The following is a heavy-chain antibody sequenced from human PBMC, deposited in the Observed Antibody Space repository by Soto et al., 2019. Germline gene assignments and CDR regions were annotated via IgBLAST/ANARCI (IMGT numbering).Heavy chain of an antibody. CDR1: GFTFDDYG. J-gene: IGHJ4*02. D-gene: IGHD5-12*01. V-gene: IGHV3-20*01. CDR3: ARFSGYSGYDYFDY. Sequence: GGSLRLSCAASGFTFDDYGMSWVRQAPGKGLEWVSGINWNGGSTGYADSVKGRFTISRDNAKNSLYLQMNSLRAEDTALYHCARFSGYSGYDYFDYWGQGTLVTVSS. CDR2: INWNGGST.